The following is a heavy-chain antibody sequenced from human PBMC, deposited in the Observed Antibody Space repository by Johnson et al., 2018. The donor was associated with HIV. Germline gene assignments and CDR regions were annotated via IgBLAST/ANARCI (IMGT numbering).Heavy chain of an antibody. D-gene: IGHD6-19*01. J-gene: IGHJ3*02. Sequence: QVQLVESGGGVVQPGRSLRLSCAASGFTFSSYAMHWVRQAPGTGLEWVAVISYDGSNKYYADSVKGRFTIPRDNSKNTLYLQMNSLRAEDTAVYYCAKGMGQWLARGAFDIWGQGTMVTVSS. CDR3: AKGMGQWLARGAFDI. V-gene: IGHV3-30-3*01. CDR2: ISYDGSNK. CDR1: GFTFSSYA.